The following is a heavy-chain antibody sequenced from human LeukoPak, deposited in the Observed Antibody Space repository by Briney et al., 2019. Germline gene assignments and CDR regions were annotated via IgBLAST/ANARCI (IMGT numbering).Heavy chain of an antibody. J-gene: IGHJ4*02. CDR2: IYYSGST. CDR1: GGSISSSSYY. V-gene: IGHV4-39*01. Sequence: PSETLSLTCTVSGGSISSSSYYWGWIRQPPGKGLEWIGSIYYSGSTYYNPSLKSRVTISVDTSKNQFSLKLSSVTAADTAVYYCARHTCTSCYHFDYWGQGTLVTVSS. CDR3: ARHTCTSCYHFDY. D-gene: IGHD2-2*01.